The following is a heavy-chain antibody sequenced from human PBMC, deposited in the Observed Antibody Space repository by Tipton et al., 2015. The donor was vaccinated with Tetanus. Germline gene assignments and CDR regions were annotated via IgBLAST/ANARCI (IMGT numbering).Heavy chain of an antibody. CDR2: IYYIGST. CDR3: ASTVGHSGGYYYYYGMDV. V-gene: IGHV4-59*01. Sequence: TLSLTYTVSGGSISSYYWSWIRQPPGKGLEWIGYIYYIGSTNYNPSLKSRVTISVDTSKNQFSLKLSSVTAADTAVYYCASTVGHSGGYYYYYGMDVWGQGTTVTVSS. D-gene: IGHD3-16*01. J-gene: IGHJ6*02. CDR1: GGSISSYY.